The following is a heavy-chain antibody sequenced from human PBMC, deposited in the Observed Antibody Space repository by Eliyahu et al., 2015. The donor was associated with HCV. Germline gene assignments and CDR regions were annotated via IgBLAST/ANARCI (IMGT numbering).Heavy chain of an antibody. CDR2: ISSSSSYI. CDR3: ARDSVVDCSGGSCDYYYGMDV. J-gene: IGHJ6*02. CDR1: GFTFXXYX. V-gene: IGHV3-21*01. Sequence: EVQLVESGGGLVKPGGSLRLSCAASGFTFXXYXXNWVRQGPGKGLEWVSSISSSSSYIYYADSVKGRFTISRDNAKNSLYLQMNSLRAEDTAVYYCARDSVVDCSGGSCDYYYGMDVWGQGTTVTVSS. D-gene: IGHD2-15*01.